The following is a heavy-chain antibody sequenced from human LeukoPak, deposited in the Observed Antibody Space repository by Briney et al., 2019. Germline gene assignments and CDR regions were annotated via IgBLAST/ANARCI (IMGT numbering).Heavy chain of an antibody. Sequence: GSLRLSCAASGFIFIGYGMHWVRLAPGKGPEWVAFIRPNGHDTYYGDSVKGRFMISRDNSKNTVDLQMNSLRGDDTATYYCAKEGAASWDVDVWGKGTTVTVSS. D-gene: IGHD4/OR15-4a*01. CDR2: IRPNGHDT. V-gene: IGHV3-30*02. J-gene: IGHJ6*04. CDR1: GFIFIGYG. CDR3: AKEGAASWDVDV.